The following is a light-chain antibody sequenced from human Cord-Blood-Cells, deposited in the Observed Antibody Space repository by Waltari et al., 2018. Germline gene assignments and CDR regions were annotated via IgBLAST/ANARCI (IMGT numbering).Light chain of an antibody. CDR2: EGS. CDR3: CSYAGSSTCVV. Sequence: QSALTQPASVSGSPGQSITISCTGTSSDVGSYNLVSWYQQHPGKAPKLMIYEGSKRPSGVATRFSGSKSGNTASLTIAGLQAEDGADYYCCSYAGSSTCVVFGGGTRLTVL. V-gene: IGLV2-23*01. CDR1: SSDVGSYNL. J-gene: IGLJ2*01.